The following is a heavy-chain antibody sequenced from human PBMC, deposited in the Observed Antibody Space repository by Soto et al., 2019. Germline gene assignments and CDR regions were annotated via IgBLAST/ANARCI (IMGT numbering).Heavy chain of an antibody. CDR3: EIGRRKPSASNHWLDP. D-gene: IGHD2-15*01. CDR1: VFTFITYA. V-gene: IGHV3-23*01. J-gene: IGHJ5*02. CDR2: ISNTGGGT. Sequence: HPWLCXRLSGSAAVFTFITYAMNWFRHAPGKGLEWISTISNTGGGTFYADSVNGRFTISRYNSNNTVYLQMHSLRAEDTAVYFSEIGRRKPSASNHWLDPWGRATLVTVSS.